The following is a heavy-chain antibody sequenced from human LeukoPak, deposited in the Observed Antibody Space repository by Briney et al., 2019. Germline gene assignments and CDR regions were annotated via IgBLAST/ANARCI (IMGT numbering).Heavy chain of an antibody. CDR3: AKTYYYDSSGYYFDAFDI. J-gene: IGHJ3*02. CDR1: GFTFSSYA. D-gene: IGHD3-22*01. CDR2: ISGSGGST. Sequence: GGSLRLSCAASGFTFSSYAMSWVRQAPRKGLEWVSAISGSGGSTYYAASVKGRFTISRDNSKNTLYLQMNSLRAEDTAVYYCAKTYYYDSSGYYFDAFDIWGQGTMVTVSS. V-gene: IGHV3-23*01.